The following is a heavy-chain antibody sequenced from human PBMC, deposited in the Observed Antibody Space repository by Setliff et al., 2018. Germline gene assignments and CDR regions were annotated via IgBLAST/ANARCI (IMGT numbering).Heavy chain of an antibody. D-gene: IGHD3-3*01. CDR3: ASSRDYNFWSGTACYPYIPGLDV. J-gene: IGHJ3*01. V-gene: IGHV1-18*01. CDR2: ISAYNGNT. CDR1: GYTFTSYG. Sequence: ASVMVSCKASGYTFTSYGISWVRQAPGQGLEWMGWISAYNGNTNYAQKLQGRVTMTTDTSTSTAYMELRSLRCEDTAVYYCASSRDYNFWSGTACYPYIPGLDVWGQGTMVT.